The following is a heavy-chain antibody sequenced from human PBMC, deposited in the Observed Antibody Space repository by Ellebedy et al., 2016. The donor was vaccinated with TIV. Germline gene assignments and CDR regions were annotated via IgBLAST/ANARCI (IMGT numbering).Heavy chain of an antibody. Sequence: AASVKVSCKASGGTFSSYAISWVRQAPGQGLEWMGIINPSGGSTTYAQNLQGRVTMTRDTSTTTVYMELSSLRSEDTAVYYCASARSSGWLHTPDYWGQGTLVIVSS. CDR2: INPSGGST. CDR3: ASARSSGWLHTPDY. J-gene: IGHJ4*02. CDR1: GGTFSSYA. V-gene: IGHV1-46*04. D-gene: IGHD6-19*01.